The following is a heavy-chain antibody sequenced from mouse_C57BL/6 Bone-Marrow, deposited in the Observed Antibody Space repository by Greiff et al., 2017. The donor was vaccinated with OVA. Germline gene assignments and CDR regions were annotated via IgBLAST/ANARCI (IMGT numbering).Heavy chain of an antibody. CDR3: KKEDLGSGNNEFAY. CDR2: IDPSDSYT. D-gene: IGHD6-1*01. CDR1: GYTFTSYW. J-gene: IGHJ3*01. V-gene: IGHV1-59*01. Sequence: QVQLQQPGAELVRPGISVKLSCKASGYTFTSYWMHWVKQRPGQGLEWIGVIDPSDSYTNYNQQFKGKATLTVDTSSSTAYTELSRLTSEDSAVYYCKKEDLGSGNNEFAYWGQGTLVTVSA.